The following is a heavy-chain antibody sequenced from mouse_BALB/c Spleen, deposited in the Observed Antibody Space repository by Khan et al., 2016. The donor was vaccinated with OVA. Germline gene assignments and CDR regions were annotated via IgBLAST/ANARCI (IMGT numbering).Heavy chain of an antibody. CDR3: GTIVYGKKYYAMDY. Sequence: QVRLQQSGPGLVAPSPSLSITCTVSGFSSTNYGVNWVRQPPGKGLEWLGYICPGGDTNYNSAHMSRLSISKDKSTSQVFLRMNIMQTDDTVEYYCGTIVYGKKYYAMDYWGQGTPVTVSA. V-gene: IGHV2-9*02. CDR1: GFSSTNYG. CDR2: ICPGGDT. J-gene: IGHJ4*01. D-gene: IGHD2-1*01.